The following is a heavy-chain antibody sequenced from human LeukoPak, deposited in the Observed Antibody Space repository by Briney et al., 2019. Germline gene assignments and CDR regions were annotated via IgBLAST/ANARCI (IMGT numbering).Heavy chain of an antibody. CDR3: ARILVPHSLTTDSSGYYYFDY. J-gene: IGHJ4*02. Sequence: SGPTLVDPTQTLTLTCTFSGFSLSTSGMCVSWIRQPPGKALEWLARIDWDDDKYYSTSLKTRLTISKDTSKNQVVLTMTNMDPVDTATYYCARILVPHSLTTDSSGYYYFDYWGQGTLVTVSS. D-gene: IGHD6-19*01. V-gene: IGHV2-70*11. CDR1: GFSLSTSGMC. CDR2: IDWDDDK.